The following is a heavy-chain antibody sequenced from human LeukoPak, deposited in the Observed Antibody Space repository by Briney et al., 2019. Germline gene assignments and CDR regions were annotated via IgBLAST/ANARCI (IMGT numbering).Heavy chain of an antibody. CDR2: IYYSGST. CDR3: ASGYSSSWPYYYYYMDV. Sequence: SSETLSLTCTVSGGSISPYYWSWIRQPPEKGLEWIGYIYYSGSTNYNPSLKSRVTISIDTSKNQFSLKLSSVTATDTAVYYCASGYSSSWPYYYYYMDVWGKGTTVTVSS. CDR1: GGSISPYY. V-gene: IGHV4-59*08. D-gene: IGHD6-13*01. J-gene: IGHJ6*03.